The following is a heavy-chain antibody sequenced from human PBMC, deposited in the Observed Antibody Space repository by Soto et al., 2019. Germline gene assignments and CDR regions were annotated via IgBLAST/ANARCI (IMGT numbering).Heavy chain of an antibody. J-gene: IGHJ4*02. CDR1: GFTFDDYA. V-gene: IGHV3-9*01. CDR3: AKDIFPHILVRSGGSTYYDSW. Sequence: EVQLVESGGGLVQPGRSLRLSCAASGFTFDDYAMHWVRQAPGKCLEGVSGISWNSGSIGYAGSVKGRFTISRDNAKNSLYLQMNSLRAEDTVLYYCAKDIFPHILVRSGGSTYYDSWRGQGTLVTVSS. D-gene: IGHD3-3*01. CDR2: ISWNSGSI.